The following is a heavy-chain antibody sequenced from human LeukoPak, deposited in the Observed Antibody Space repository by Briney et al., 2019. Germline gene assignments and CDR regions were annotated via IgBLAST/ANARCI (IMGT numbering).Heavy chain of an antibody. J-gene: IGHJ6*03. Sequence: PGGSLRLSCAASEFTFFTYWMTWVRQAPGKGLEWVANIKQDGSEKYYVDSVKGRFTISRDNAKNSLYLQMNSLRAEDTAVYYCARNGAPVVTAITPYYYYMDVWGKGTTVTVSS. D-gene: IGHD2-21*02. CDR3: ARNGAPVVTAITPYYYYMDV. CDR2: IKQDGSEK. V-gene: IGHV3-7*01. CDR1: EFTFFTYW.